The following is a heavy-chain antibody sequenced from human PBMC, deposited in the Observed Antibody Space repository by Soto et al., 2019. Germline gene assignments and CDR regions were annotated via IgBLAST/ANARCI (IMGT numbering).Heavy chain of an antibody. D-gene: IGHD3-22*01. CDR3: AHSTDYDSSGYYDY. CDR2: IYWDADK. Sequence: QITLKESGPSLVKPTQTLTLTCTFSGFSLRTSGLGVGWIRQPPGKALEWLALIYWDADKRYSPSLRSRLAITKDTSKNQVVLTMTNVDPVDTATYYCAHSTDYDSSGYYDYWGQGTLVTVSS. CDR1: GFSLRTSGLG. V-gene: IGHV2-5*02. J-gene: IGHJ4*02.